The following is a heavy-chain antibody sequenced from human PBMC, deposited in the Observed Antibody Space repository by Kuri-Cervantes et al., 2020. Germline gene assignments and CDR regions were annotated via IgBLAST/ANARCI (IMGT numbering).Heavy chain of an antibody. D-gene: IGHD3-10*01. CDR2: IYYRSKWYN. J-gene: IGHJ4*02. CDR1: GDSVSSNSAA. Sequence: LRLSCAISGDSVSSNSAAWNWIRQSPSRGLEWLGRIYYRSKWYNDYAVSVRSRISINPDTSKNQFSLQLSSVTPEDTAVYYCARGAGAIDYWGQGTLVTVSS. CDR3: ARGAGAIDY. V-gene: IGHV6-1*01.